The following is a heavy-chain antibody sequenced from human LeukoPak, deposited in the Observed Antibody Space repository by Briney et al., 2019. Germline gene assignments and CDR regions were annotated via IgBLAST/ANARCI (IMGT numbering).Heavy chain of an antibody. CDR3: ARRCSGGSCYDAFDI. D-gene: IGHD2-15*01. CDR2: ISAYNGNT. CDR1: GYTFTSYG. J-gene: IGHJ3*02. Sequence: ASVKVSCKASGYTFTSYGISWVRQAPGQGLEWMGWISAYNGNTNYAQKLQGRVTMTTDTSTSTAYMELRSLRSDDTAVYYCARRCSGGSCYDAFDIWGQGTMVTISS. V-gene: IGHV1-18*01.